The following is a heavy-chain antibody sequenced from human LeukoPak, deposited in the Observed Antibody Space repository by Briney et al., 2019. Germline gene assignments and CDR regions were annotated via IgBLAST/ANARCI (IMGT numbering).Heavy chain of an antibody. CDR3: AKDVGATTVAFDI. J-gene: IGHJ3*02. V-gene: IGHV3-48*03. D-gene: IGHD1-26*01. CDR1: GFTFSSHE. Sequence: GGSLRLSCAASGFTFSSHEMNWVRQAPGKGLEWVSYISSSGSTIYYADSVKGRFTISRDNAKNSLYLQMNSLRAEDTAVYYCAKDVGATTVAFDIWGQGTMVTVSS. CDR2: ISSSGSTI.